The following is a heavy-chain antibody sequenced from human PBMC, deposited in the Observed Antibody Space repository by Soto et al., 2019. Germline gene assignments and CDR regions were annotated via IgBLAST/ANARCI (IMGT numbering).Heavy chain of an antibody. D-gene: IGHD2-8*01. V-gene: IGHV3-23*01. CDR3: AKSVGYTTVYLYFQH. CDR2: ISGSGGST. Sequence: GGSLRLSCAASGFTFSSYAMSWVRQAPGKGLEWVSAISGSGGSTYYADSEKGRFTISRDNSKNTLYLQMNSLRAEDTAVYYCAKSVGYTTVYLYFQHWGQGTLVTVSS. CDR1: GFTFSSYA. J-gene: IGHJ1*01.